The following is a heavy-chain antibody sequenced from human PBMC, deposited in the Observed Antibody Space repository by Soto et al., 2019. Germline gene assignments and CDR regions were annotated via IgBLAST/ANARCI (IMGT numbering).Heavy chain of an antibody. CDR3: ARLRFLEWLFRAPTHMDV. D-gene: IGHD3-3*01. Sequence: SETLSLTCTVSGGSISSGGYYWSWIRQPPGKGLEWIGYIYYSGSTNYNPSLKSRVTISVDTSKNQFSLKLSSVTAADTAVYYCARLRFLEWLFRAPTHMDVWGKGTTVTVSS. J-gene: IGHJ6*03. CDR2: IYYSGST. CDR1: GGSISSGGYY. V-gene: IGHV4-61*08.